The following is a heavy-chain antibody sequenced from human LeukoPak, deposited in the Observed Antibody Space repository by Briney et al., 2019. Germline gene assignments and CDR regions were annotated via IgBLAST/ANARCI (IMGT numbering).Heavy chain of an antibody. CDR2: VNPRSGDA. CDR3: ARGVPLGYCTYGVCYPPYYFDY. Sequence: ASVKVSCKASGYTFTNYAMNWVRQATGQGLEWMGWVNPRSGDAGYLQKFQGRLTITRDSSIDTAYMDLSGLNSEDTAVYYCARGVPLGYCTYGVCYPPYYFDYWGQGTLVTASS. CDR1: GYTFTNYA. J-gene: IGHJ4*02. V-gene: IGHV1-8*01. D-gene: IGHD2-8*01.